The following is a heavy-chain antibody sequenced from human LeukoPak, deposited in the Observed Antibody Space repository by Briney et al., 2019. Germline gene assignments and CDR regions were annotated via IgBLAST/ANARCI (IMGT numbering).Heavy chain of an antibody. D-gene: IGHD3-9*01. J-gene: IGHJ5*02. CDR1: GGSISSYY. CDR2: IYYSGST. V-gene: IGHV4-59*08. Sequence: SETLSLTCTVSGGSISSYYWSWIRQPPGKGLEWIGYIYYSGSTNYNPSLKSRVTISVDTSKNPFSLQLSPVTASDTAVYYCARHGRNILTRYGNNWFDPWGQGTLVTVSS. CDR3: ARHGRNILTRYGNNWFDP.